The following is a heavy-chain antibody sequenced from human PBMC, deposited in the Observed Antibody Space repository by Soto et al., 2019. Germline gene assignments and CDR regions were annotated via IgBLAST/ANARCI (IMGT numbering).Heavy chain of an antibody. D-gene: IGHD5-12*01. Sequence: EVQLVESGGGLVQPGGSLRLSCAASGFTFSNYDIHWVRQATGKGLEWVSAIGTAGDTYYSGSVRGRFTISRENAFSSLYLQMDSLRAEDTAMYFCARALPGYRGYEFDYWGQGTLVTVSS. J-gene: IGHJ4*02. CDR1: GFTFSNYD. CDR2: IGTAGDT. V-gene: IGHV3-13*01. CDR3: ARALPGYRGYEFDY.